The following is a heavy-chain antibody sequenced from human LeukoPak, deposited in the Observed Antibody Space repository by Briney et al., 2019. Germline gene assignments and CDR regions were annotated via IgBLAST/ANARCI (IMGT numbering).Heavy chain of an antibody. CDR3: AKVLTGSQDY. CDR1: GFTFNRYA. CDR2: IGGGGENT. Sequence: GGSLRLSCAASGFTFNRYALSWVRPAPGKGLEWVSTIGGGGENTYYADSVKGRFTISRDSSKNTVYLHMKSLRAEDTAVYFCAKVLTGSQDYWGQGTLVTVTS. V-gene: IGHV3-23*01. J-gene: IGHJ4*02. D-gene: IGHD1-14*01.